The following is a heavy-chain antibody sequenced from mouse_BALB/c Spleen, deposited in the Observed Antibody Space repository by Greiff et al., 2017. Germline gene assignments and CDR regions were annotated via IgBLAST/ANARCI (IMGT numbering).Heavy chain of an antibody. CDR3: ARGTTVGTLYAMDY. V-gene: IGHV1S56*01. CDR1: GYTFTSYY. D-gene: IGHD1-1*01. CDR2: IYPGNVNT. J-gene: IGHJ4*01. Sequence: QVQLQQSGPELVKPGASVRISCKASGYTFTSYYIHWVKQRPGQGLEWIGWIYPGNVNTKYNEKFKGKATLTADKSSSTAYMQLSSLTSEDSAVYFCARGTTVGTLYAMDYWGQGTSVTVSS.